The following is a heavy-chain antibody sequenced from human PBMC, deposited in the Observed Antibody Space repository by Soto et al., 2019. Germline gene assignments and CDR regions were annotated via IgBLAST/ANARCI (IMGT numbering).Heavy chain of an antibody. V-gene: IGHV3-30*18. Sequence: GGSLRLSCAASGFTFSSYGIHWVRQAPGKGLEWVAVISYDGSNKYYADSVKGRFTISRDNSKNTLYLQMNSLRAEDTAVYYCAKERTETAFDYWGQGTLVTVSS. J-gene: IGHJ4*02. CDR1: GFTFSSYG. CDR2: ISYDGSNK. CDR3: AKERTETAFDY.